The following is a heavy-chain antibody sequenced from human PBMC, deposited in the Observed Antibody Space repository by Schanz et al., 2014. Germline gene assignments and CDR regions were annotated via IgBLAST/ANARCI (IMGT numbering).Heavy chain of an antibody. J-gene: IGHJ5*02. Sequence: LLVESGGGLVQPGGSLRLSCAASGFTFSNNWMHWFRQGPGKVLSWVARIDGEGSDTRYADSVKGRFTISRDNARNTVSLQMNSLRAADTAVYYCVRDERISSGVWFDPWGQGTLVTVSS. CDR3: VRDERISSGVWFDP. CDR2: IDGEGSDT. CDR1: GFTFSNNW. D-gene: IGHD3-3*02. V-gene: IGHV3-74*01.